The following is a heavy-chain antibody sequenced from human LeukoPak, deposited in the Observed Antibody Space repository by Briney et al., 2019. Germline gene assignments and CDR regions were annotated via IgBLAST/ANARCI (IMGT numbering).Heavy chain of an antibody. Sequence: PGGSLRLSCAASGFTFSSFGMSWVRQAPGKGLEWVSAISSTGGTAYYADSVKGRFTTSRDNAKNSLYLQMNSLRAEDTAVYYCARVKSYEEFDPWGQGTLVTVSS. CDR3: ARVKSYEEFDP. CDR2: ISSTGGTA. V-gene: IGHV3-23*01. CDR1: GFTFSSFG. D-gene: IGHD5-12*01. J-gene: IGHJ5*02.